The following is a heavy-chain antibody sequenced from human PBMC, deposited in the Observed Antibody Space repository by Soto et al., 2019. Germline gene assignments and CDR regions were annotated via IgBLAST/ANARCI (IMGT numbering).Heavy chain of an antibody. Sequence: GGSLRLSCVTSGFTFSTYAMSWVRQAPGKGLEWVSTISNGDSTYYADPVKGRFTISRDNSRNTLYLQMSSLRVEDTAIYYCAKGGEGYCSTTSCLYFSXYWAQGTLVTVSS. D-gene: IGHD2-2*01. J-gene: IGHJ4*02. V-gene: IGHV3-23*01. CDR2: ISNGDST. CDR3: AKGGEGYCSTTSCLYFSXY. CDR1: GFTFSTYA.